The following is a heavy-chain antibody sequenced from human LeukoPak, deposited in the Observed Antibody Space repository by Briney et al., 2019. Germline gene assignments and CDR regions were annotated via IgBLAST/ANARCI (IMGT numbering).Heavy chain of an antibody. CDR3: ASTPQLWFDGAVLFY. J-gene: IGHJ4*02. V-gene: IGHV4-34*01. CDR2: INHSGST. D-gene: IGHD5-18*01. Sequence: SETLSLTCAVYGGSFSGYYWSWIRQPPGKGLEWIGEINHSGSTNYNPSLKSRVTISVDTSKNQFSLKLSSVTAADTAVYYCASTPQLWFDGAVLFYWGLGTLVTVSS. CDR1: GGSFSGYY.